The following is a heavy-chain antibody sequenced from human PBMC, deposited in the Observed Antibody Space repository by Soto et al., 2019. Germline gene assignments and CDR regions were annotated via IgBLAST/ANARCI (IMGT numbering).Heavy chain of an antibody. Sequence: GGSLRLSCAASGFTFSSYGMHWVRQAPGKGLEWVAVISYDGSNKYYADSVKGRFTISRDNSKNTLYLQMNSLRAEDTAVYYCAKGLWFGESTETNRFDPWGQGTLVTVSS. V-gene: IGHV3-30*18. CDR3: AKGLWFGESTETNRFDP. J-gene: IGHJ5*02. CDR1: GFTFSSYG. CDR2: ISYDGSNK. D-gene: IGHD3-10*01.